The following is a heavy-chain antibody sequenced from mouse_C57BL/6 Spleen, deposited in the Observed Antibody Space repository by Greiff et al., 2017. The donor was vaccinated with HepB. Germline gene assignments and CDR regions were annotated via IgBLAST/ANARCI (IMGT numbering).Heavy chain of an antibody. D-gene: IGHD2-4*01. CDR2: INYDGSST. CDR1: GFTFSDYY. Sequence: EVQLVESEGGLVQPGSSMKLSCTASGFTFSDYYMAWVRQVPEKGLEWVANINYDGSSTYYLDSLKSRFIISRDNAKNILYLQMSSLKSEDTATYYCARERSDYDEGDYYAMDYWGQGTSVTVSS. CDR3: ARERSDYDEGDYYAMDY. V-gene: IGHV5-16*01. J-gene: IGHJ4*01.